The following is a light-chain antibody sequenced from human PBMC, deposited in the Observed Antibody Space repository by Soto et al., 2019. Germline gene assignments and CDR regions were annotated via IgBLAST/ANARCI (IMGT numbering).Light chain of an antibody. CDR3: CSYTRSYTWV. J-gene: IGLJ3*02. CDR1: SSDVGDGDF. V-gene: IGLV2-14*01. CDR2: KVS. Sequence: QSALTQPASVSGSPRQSITISCTGTSSDVGDGDFVSWYQQRPGNAPKLMIYKVSNRTSGVSNRFSGSKSGNTASLTISGLQAEDEADYYCCSYTRSYTWVFGGGTKSPS.